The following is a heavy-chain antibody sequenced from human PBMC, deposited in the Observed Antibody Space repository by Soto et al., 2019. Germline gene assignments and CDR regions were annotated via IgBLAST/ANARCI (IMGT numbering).Heavy chain of an antibody. CDR2: IYYSGST. CDR3: ARATRVRGVIPYGMDV. V-gene: IGHV4-59*01. Sequence: PSETLSLTCTVSGGSISSYYWSWIRQPPGKGLEWIGYIYYSGSTNYNPSLKSRVTISVDTSKSQFSLKLSSVTAADTAVYYCARATRVRGVIPYGMDVWGQGTTVTVSS. J-gene: IGHJ6*02. CDR1: GGSISSYY. D-gene: IGHD3-10*01.